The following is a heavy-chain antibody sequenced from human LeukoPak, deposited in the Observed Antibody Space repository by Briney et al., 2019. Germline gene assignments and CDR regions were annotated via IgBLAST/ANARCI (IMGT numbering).Heavy chain of an antibody. CDR1: GYTFTSYG. CDR2: ISAYNGNT. D-gene: IGHD6-19*01. V-gene: IGHV1-18*01. J-gene: IGHJ5*02. Sequence: ASVKVSCKASGYTFTSYGISWVRQAPGQGLEWMGWISAYNGNTNYAQKLQGRVTMTTGTSTSTAYMELRSLRSDDTAVYYCAREERSIAVAGPNWFDPWGQGTLVTVSS. CDR3: AREERSIAVAGPNWFDP.